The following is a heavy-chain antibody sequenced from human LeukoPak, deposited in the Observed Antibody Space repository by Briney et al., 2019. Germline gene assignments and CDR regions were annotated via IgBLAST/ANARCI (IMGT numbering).Heavy chain of an antibody. J-gene: IGHJ5*02. CDR3: ARGQTGGYWFDP. CDR2: IYPGDSDT. CDR1: GYTFFRQW. Sequence: GESLQISCRGSGYTFFRQWIGWVRQMPGKGLEWMGIIYPGDSDTRYSPSFQGQVTISADKSISTAYLQWSSLKASDTAMYYCARGQTGGYWFDPWGQGTLVTVSS. D-gene: IGHD7-27*01. V-gene: IGHV5-51*01.